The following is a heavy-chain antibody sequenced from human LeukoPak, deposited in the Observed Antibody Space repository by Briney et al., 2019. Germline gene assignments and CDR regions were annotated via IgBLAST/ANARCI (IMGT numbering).Heavy chain of an antibody. V-gene: IGHV1-46*01. Sequence: ASVKVSCKASGYSFTRYFIHWVRQAPGQGLEWMGIIIPSDGSTSYAQKFQGRVTITADESTSTAYMELSSLRSEDTAVYYCARSYGDYVKFDYWGQGTLVTVSS. CDR2: IIPSDGST. D-gene: IGHD4-17*01. CDR3: ARSYGDYVKFDY. J-gene: IGHJ4*02. CDR1: GYSFTRYF.